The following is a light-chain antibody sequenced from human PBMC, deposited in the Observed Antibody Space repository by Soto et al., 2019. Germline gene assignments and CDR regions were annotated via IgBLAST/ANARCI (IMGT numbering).Light chain of an antibody. J-gene: IGKJ4*01. CDR2: DAS. CDR1: QDINTY. CDR3: QHYYNLLLT. Sequence: DIQMTQSPSSLSASVGDRVTITCQASQDINTYLNWYQQKPGKAPNLLIYDASKLETGVPSRFSGGGSGTDFTFTVNSLQPEDFATYFCQHYYNLLLTFGGGTKV. V-gene: IGKV1-33*01.